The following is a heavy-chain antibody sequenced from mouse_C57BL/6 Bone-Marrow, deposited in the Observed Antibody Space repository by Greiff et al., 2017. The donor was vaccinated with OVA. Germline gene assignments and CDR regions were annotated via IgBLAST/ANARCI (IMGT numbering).Heavy chain of an antibody. CDR3: TIYGSSYWYFDV. J-gene: IGHJ1*03. CDR2: IDPENGDT. Sequence: VQLQQSGAELVRPGASVKLSCTASGFNIKDDYMHWVKQRPEQGLEWIGWIDPENGDTEYASKFQGKATITADTSSNTAYVQLSSLTSEDTAVYYCTIYGSSYWYFDVWGTGTTVTVSS. V-gene: IGHV14-4*01. CDR1: GFNIKDDY. D-gene: IGHD1-1*01.